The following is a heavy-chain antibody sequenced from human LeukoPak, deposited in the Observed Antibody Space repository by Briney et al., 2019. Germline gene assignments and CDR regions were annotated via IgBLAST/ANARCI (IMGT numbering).Heavy chain of an antibody. CDR2: IKQDGSEK. Sequence: PGGSLRLSCAASGFTFSSYGLSWVRQAPGKGLEWVANIKQDGSEKYYVDSVKGRFTISRDNAKNSLYLQMNSLRAEDTAVYYCAREAWLNFDYWGQGTLVTVSS. J-gene: IGHJ4*02. V-gene: IGHV3-7*01. D-gene: IGHD6-19*01. CDR3: AREAWLNFDY. CDR1: GFTFSSYG.